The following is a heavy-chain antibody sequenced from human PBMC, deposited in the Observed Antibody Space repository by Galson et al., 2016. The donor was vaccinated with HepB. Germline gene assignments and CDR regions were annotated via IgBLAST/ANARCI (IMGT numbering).Heavy chain of an antibody. CDR3: ANHRG. V-gene: IGHV3-7*03. D-gene: IGHD1-14*01. CDR1: GFTFTSHW. Sequence: SLRLSCAASGFTFTSHWMHWVRQAPGKGLEWVANINQGGGEKYYVDSVKGRFTFSRDNSKNSLYLQMNSLKAEDTAVYYCANHRGWGQGALVTVSS. J-gene: IGHJ4*02. CDR2: INQGGGEK.